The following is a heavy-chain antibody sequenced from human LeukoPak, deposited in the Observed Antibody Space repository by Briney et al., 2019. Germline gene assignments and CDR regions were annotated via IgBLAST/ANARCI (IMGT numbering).Heavy chain of an antibody. CDR2: IIPIFGTA. J-gene: IGHJ3*02. D-gene: IGHD3-22*01. CDR1: GGTFSSYA. Sequence: ASVKVSCKASGGTFSSYAISWVRQAPGQGLEWMGGIIPIFGTANYAQKFQGRVTITADESTSTAYMELSSLRSEDTAVYYCARDVTYYYDRSGRGAFDIWGQGTMVTVSS. V-gene: IGHV1-69*13. CDR3: ARDVTYYYDRSGRGAFDI.